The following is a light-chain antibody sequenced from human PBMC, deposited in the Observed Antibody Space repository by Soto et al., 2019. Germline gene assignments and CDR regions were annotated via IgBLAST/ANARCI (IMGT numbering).Light chain of an antibody. J-gene: IGKJ5*01. Sequence: ESVLTQSPGTLSLSPGERATLSCRASQSVSSSYLAWYQQKPGQAPRLLIYGASSRATGIPDRFSGSGSGTDFTLTISRLEPEDFAVYYCQKYGSLPYTF. CDR1: QSVSSSY. CDR3: QKYGSLPYT. CDR2: GAS. V-gene: IGKV3-20*01.